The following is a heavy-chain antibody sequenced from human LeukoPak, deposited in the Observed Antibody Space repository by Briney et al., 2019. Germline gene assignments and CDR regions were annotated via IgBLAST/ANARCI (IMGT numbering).Heavy chain of an antibody. D-gene: IGHD6-19*01. CDR1: GGSISSGGYY. CDR3: ARGFRESSSDY. Sequence: PSETLSLTCTVSGGSISSGGYYWSWIRQHPGKGLEWIGYIYYSGSTYYNPSLKSRVTISVDTSKNQFSLKLSSVTAADTAVYYCARGFRESSSDYWGQGTLVTVSS. V-gene: IGHV4-31*03. CDR2: IYYSGST. J-gene: IGHJ4*02.